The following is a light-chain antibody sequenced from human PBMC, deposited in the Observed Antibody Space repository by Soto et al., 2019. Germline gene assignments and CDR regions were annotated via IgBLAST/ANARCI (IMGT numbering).Light chain of an antibody. J-gene: IGKJ4*01. V-gene: IGKV3-11*01. CDR3: QRRSNWPLT. CDR2: DAS. Sequence: EIVLTQSPATLSLSPGERATLSCRASQSVSSYLAWYQQKPGQAPRLLIYDASNRATGIPTRFSGSGYGTDFNLTISSLEPEDFAVYYCQRRSNWPLTFGGGTKVEIK. CDR1: QSVSSY.